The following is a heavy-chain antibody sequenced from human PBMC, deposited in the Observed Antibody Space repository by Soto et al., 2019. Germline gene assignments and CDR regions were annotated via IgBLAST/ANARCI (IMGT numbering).Heavy chain of an antibody. J-gene: IGHJ4*02. CDR3: ARRRHYYDSSGYYGY. V-gene: IGHV4-39*01. D-gene: IGHD3-22*01. Sequence: SETLSLTCTVSGGSISSSSYYWGWIRQPPGKGLEWIGSIYYSGSTYYNPSLKSRVTISVDTSKNQFSLKLSSVTAADTAVYYCARRRHYYDSSGYYGYWGQGTLVTVSS. CDR2: IYYSGST. CDR1: GGSISSSSYY.